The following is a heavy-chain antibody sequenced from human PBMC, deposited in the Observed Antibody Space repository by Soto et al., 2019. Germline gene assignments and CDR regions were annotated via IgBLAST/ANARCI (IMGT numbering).Heavy chain of an antibody. CDR2: ISYDGSNK. D-gene: IGHD3-9*01. Sequence: GGSLRLSCAASGFTFSSYGMHWVRQAPGKGLEWVAVISYDGSNKYYADSVKGRFTISRDNSKNTLYLQMNSLRAEDTAVYYCAKEGGYDILTGYYEYYFDYWGQGTLVTVSS. V-gene: IGHV3-30*18. J-gene: IGHJ4*02. CDR1: GFTFSSYG. CDR3: AKEGGYDILTGYYEYYFDY.